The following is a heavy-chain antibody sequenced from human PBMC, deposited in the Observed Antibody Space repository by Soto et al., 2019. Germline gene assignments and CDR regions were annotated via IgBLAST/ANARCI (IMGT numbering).Heavy chain of an antibody. CDR3: ARGIGNWYYFDS. V-gene: IGHV1-46*01. J-gene: IGHJ4*02. D-gene: IGHD1-1*01. Sequence: ASVKVSCKASGYTFTSSYMHWLRQAPGQGLEWMGIINPSGDNTNYEQKFQGRVTMTRDTSTNTVYMDLSSLKSGDTAVYYCARGIGNWYYFDSWGQGTLVTVSS. CDR1: GYTFTSSY. CDR2: INPSGDNT.